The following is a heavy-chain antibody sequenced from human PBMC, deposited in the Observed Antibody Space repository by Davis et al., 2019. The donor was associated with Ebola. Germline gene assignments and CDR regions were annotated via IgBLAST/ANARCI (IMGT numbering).Heavy chain of an antibody. CDR2: VYFSGST. CDR3: ARDRQDSRAYGF. Sequence: SETLSLTCIVSGGSINSYYWSWIRQPAGGGLEWIGRVYFSGSTSYNPSLESRVTMSVDTSKNQFSLRLKSVTAADTAMYFCARDRQDSRAYGFWGQGILVTVSS. CDR1: GGSINSYY. J-gene: IGHJ4*02. V-gene: IGHV4-4*07. D-gene: IGHD3-22*01.